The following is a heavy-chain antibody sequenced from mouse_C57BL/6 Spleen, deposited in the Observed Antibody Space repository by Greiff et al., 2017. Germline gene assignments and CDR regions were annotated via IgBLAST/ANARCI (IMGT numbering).Heavy chain of an antibody. CDR2: IDPSDSET. J-gene: IGHJ1*03. D-gene: IGHD4-1*01. V-gene: IGHV1-52*01. Sequence: QVQLQQPGAELVRPGSSVKLSCKASGYTFTSYWMHWVKPRPIQGLEWIGNIDPSDSETHYNQKFKDKATLTVDKSSSTAYMQLSSLTSEDSAVYYCARIRTGTAGYWYFDVWGTGTTVTGAS. CDR3: ARIRTGTAGYWYFDV. CDR1: GYTFTSYW.